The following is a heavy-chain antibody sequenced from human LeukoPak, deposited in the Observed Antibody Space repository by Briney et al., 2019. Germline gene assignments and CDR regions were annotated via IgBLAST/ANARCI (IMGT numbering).Heavy chain of an antibody. D-gene: IGHD4-17*01. CDR1: GYTFTTYY. Sequence: ASVKVSCKASGYTFTTYYMRWVRQAPGQGLEWMGIINASGGSTRYAQKLQGRVTMTTDTSTSTVYMELSSLISEDTAVYYCASYHHRDFGDYYGMDVWGQGTTVTVSS. CDR2: INASGGST. CDR3: ASYHHRDFGDYYGMDV. J-gene: IGHJ6*02. V-gene: IGHV1-46*04.